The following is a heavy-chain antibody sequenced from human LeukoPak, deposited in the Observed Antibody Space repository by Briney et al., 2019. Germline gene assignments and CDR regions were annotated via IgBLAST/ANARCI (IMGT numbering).Heavy chain of an antibody. V-gene: IGHV4-59*01. Sequence: PSETLSLTCTGSGGSISSYYWSWIRQPPGKGLEWIGYIYYSGSTNYNPSLKSRVTISVDTSKNQFSLKLSSVTAADTAVYYCARVFYDSSGYYYVHWFDPWGQGTLVTVSS. CDR1: GGSISSYY. D-gene: IGHD3-22*01. J-gene: IGHJ5*02. CDR2: IYYSGST. CDR3: ARVFYDSSGYYYVHWFDP.